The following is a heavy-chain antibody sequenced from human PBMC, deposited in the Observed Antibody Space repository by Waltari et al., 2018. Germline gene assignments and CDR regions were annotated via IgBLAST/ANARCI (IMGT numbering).Heavy chain of an antibody. V-gene: IGHV4-38-2*01. J-gene: IGHJ4*02. D-gene: IGHD3-16*01. CDR2: IYHSGRT. CDR1: GYSISSGYY. CDR3: ARRSGGRSRPFDY. Sequence: QVQLQESGPGLVKPSETLSLTCAVSGYSISSGYYWGWIRQPPGKGLEWIGSIYHSGRTYYNPSRKSRVTISVDTSKNQFSLKLSSVTAADTAVYYCARRSGGRSRPFDYWGQGTLVTVSS.